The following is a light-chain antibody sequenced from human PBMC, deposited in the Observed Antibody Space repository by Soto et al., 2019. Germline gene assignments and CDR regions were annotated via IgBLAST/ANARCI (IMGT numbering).Light chain of an antibody. CDR2: GAS. V-gene: IGKV1-9*01. J-gene: IGKJ4*01. CDR1: QGVSSY. Sequence: IQLTQSPSSLSASVGDRVTITCRASQGVSSYLAWYQQKPGKAPKLLIYGASTLYTGVPSRFSGSGSGTGFTLTISSLQPEDFATYYCLQLNSYPLTGGGGTTVEIK. CDR3: LQLNSYPLT.